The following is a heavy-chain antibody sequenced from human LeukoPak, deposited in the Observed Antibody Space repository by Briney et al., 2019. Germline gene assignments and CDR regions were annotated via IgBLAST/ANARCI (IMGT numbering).Heavy chain of an antibody. D-gene: IGHD5-18*01. CDR3: TRGPIQLWLYYGMDV. CDR1: GFTLGDHA. V-gene: IGHV3-49*04. Sequence: PGGSLRLSCTGSGFTLGDHAMSWVRQAPGKGLECVGFIRSKAYGGTTEYAASVKGRFSISRDDSKSIAYLQMSSLKTDDTAVYYCTRGPIQLWLYYGMDVWGQGTTVTVPS. J-gene: IGHJ6*02. CDR2: IRSKAYGGTT.